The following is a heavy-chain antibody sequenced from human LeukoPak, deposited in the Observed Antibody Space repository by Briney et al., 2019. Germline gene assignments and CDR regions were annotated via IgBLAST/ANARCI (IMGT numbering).Heavy chain of an antibody. V-gene: IGHV3-15*01. CDR1: GFTFNNAW. Sequence: GGSLRLSCAASGFTFNNAWMSWVRRAPGKGLEWVGHIKSETDGGTTDYAAPVKGRFTISRDDSKATLNLQMNSLKAEDTAMYYCTTNYYDIGGYYWWYFDLWGRGAQVTVSS. J-gene: IGHJ2*01. D-gene: IGHD3-22*01. CDR2: IKSETDGGTT. CDR3: TTNYYDIGGYYWWYFDL.